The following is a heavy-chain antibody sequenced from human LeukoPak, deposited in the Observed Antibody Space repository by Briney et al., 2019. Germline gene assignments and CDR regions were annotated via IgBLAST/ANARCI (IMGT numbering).Heavy chain of an antibody. CDR1: GFTFSTYW. CDR2: IKQDGSEK. Sequence: GSLRLSCAASGFTFSTYWMSWVRQAPGKGLEWVANIKQDGSEKYYVDSLKGRFTISRDNAKNSLYLQMNSLRAEDTAVYYCARDGTIAARPTWGQGALVTVSS. CDR3: ARDGTIAARPT. D-gene: IGHD6-6*01. J-gene: IGHJ5*02. V-gene: IGHV3-7*01.